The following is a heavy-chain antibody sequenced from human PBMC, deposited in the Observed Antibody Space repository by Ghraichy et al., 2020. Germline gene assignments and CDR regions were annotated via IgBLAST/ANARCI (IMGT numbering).Heavy chain of an antibody. Sequence: SETLSLTCTVSGGSISSGGYYWSWIRQHPGKGLEWIGYIYYSGSTYYNPSLKSRVTISVDTSKNQFSLKLSSVTAADTAVYYCARVNYYDSSGPPNAFDIWGQGTMVTVSS. CDR1: GGSISSGGYY. CDR3: ARVNYYDSSGPPNAFDI. CDR2: IYYSGST. J-gene: IGHJ3*02. V-gene: IGHV4-31*03. D-gene: IGHD3-22*01.